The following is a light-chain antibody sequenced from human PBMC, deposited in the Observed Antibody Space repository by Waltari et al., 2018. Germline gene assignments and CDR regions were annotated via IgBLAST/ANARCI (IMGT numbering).Light chain of an antibody. V-gene: IGLV2-23*02. CDR3: CSYAGRNIWV. J-gene: IGLJ3*02. CDR2: EVI. Sequence: QSALTQPASVPGSPGQSTTIPSTGTSRTVGFYNLSPWYQQHPGKAPELVVYEVISRPSGVSNRFSGSKSGNTASLTISGLQAEDEADYYCCSYAGRNIWVFGGGTKLTVL. CDR1: SRTVGFYNL.